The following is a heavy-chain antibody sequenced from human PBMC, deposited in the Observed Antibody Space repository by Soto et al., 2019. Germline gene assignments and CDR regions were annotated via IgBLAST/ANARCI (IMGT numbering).Heavy chain of an antibody. CDR3: AKAARDDYDRTLA. D-gene: IGHD3-22*01. J-gene: IGHJ5*02. CDR1: GFSVSSHY. V-gene: IGHV3-66*01. Sequence: GGSLRLSCASSGFSVSSHYINWVRQAPGKGLEWVSVIYGSGSTFYADFVKGRFTISRDNSKNMVFLQMKSLRVEDTAVYYCAKAARDDYDRTLAWGQGTLVTVSS. CDR2: IYGSGST.